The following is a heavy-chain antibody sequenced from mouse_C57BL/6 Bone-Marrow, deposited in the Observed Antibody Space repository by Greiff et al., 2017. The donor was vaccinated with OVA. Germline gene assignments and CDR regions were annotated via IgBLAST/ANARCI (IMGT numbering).Heavy chain of an antibody. CDR1: GFSFNTYA. CDR2: IRGKSNNYAT. V-gene: IGHV10-1*01. J-gene: IGHJ4*01. Sequence: DVMLVESGGGLVQPKGSLKLSCAASGFSFNTYAMNWVRQAPGKGLEWVARIRGKSNNYATYYADSVKDRFTISRDDSESMLYLQMNNLKTEDTAMYYCVRHGYYAMDYWGQGTSVTVSS. CDR3: VRHGYYAMDY.